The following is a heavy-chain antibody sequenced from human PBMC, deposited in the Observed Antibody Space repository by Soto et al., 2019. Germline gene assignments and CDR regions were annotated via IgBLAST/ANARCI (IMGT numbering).Heavy chain of an antibody. CDR2: ISWNSGSI. CDR3: AKASAAGTYYYYGMDV. CDR1: GFTFDDYA. J-gene: IGHJ6*02. D-gene: IGHD6-13*01. V-gene: IGHV3-9*01. Sequence: EVQLVESGGGLVQPGRSLRLSCAASGFTFDDYAMHWVRQAPGKGLAWVSGISWNSGSIGYADSVKCRFTISRDNAKNSLYLQMNSLRAEDTALYYCAKASAAGTYYYYGMDVWGQGTTVTVSS.